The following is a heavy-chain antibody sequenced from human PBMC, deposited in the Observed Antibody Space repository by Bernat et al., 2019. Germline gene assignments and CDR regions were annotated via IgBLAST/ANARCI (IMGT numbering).Heavy chain of an antibody. CDR2: TSYDGSSK. Sequence: QVQLVESGGGVVQPGRSLRLSCAASGFTFDRYALHWVRQAPGKGLEWVAVTSYDGSSKYYADSVKGRFTISRDNSRNTLSLQMNSLRVEDTAVYYCARDMSWSGYYRRDAFDIWGQGTMVTVSS. V-gene: IGHV3-30-3*01. J-gene: IGHJ3*02. CDR3: ARDMSWSGYYRRDAFDI. D-gene: IGHD3-3*01. CDR1: GFTFDRYA.